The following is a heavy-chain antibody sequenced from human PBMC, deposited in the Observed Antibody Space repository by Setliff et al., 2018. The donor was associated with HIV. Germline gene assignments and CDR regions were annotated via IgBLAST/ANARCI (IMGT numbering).Heavy chain of an antibody. Sequence: PSETLSLTCAASGYSINSGFSRAWIRQPPGQGPQWIGSIYQSGSIYYTPSLQSRVTISVDSSKNQFSLNLFSVTAADTAVYYCAGPRRVRSRAWYWFDIWGQGTLVTVSS. CDR2: IYQSGSI. V-gene: IGHV4-38-2*01. J-gene: IGHJ5*02. CDR1: GYSINSGFS. D-gene: IGHD6-19*01. CDR3: AGPRRVRSRAWYWFDI.